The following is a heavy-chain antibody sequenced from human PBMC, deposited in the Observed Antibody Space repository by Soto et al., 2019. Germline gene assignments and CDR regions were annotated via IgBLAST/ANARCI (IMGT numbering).Heavy chain of an antibody. CDR2: ISGSGDYI. CDR3: ARDTYSGGATGIDD. CDR1: GFRFSDNY. D-gene: IGHD5-12*01. Sequence: QVPLVESGGGLVKPGGSLRLSCAASGFRFSDNYMSWIRHSPGKGLEWVSYISGSGDYIYYANSLKGRFTISRDNARNSLHLEMTSLRVEDTAVYYCARDTYSGGATGIDDWGQGTLVTVSS. J-gene: IGHJ4*02. V-gene: IGHV3-11*01.